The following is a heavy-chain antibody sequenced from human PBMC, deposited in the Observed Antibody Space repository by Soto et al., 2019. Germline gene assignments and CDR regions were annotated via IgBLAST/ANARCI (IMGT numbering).Heavy chain of an antibody. CDR3: ARLRNDDFYYRSSGYYDS. J-gene: IGHJ5*01. CDR1: GYTFTRYG. CDR2: ISAYNGNT. D-gene: IGHD3-22*01. Sequence: QVRLVQSGDEEKKPGASVKVSCKASGYTFTRYGITWVRQAPGQGLEWMGWISAYNGNTNYAQKLQGRITMTTDTSTSTAYMELRGLISDDTALYYCARLRNDDFYYRSSGYYDSWGQGTLVIVSS. V-gene: IGHV1-18*01.